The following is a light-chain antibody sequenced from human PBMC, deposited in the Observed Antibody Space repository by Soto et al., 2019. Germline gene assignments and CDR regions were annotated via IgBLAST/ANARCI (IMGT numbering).Light chain of an antibody. J-gene: IGLJ3*02. CDR1: SSDVGNYKY. Sequence: QSALTQSPSASGSPGQSVTISCTGTSSDVGNYKYVSWYQQHPGKAPKLMIYEVSKRPSAVTDRFSGSKSGNTASLTVSGLQVEDEADYYCSSYAGSNLWVFGGGTKLTVL. CDR3: SSYAGSNLWV. V-gene: IGLV2-8*01. CDR2: EVS.